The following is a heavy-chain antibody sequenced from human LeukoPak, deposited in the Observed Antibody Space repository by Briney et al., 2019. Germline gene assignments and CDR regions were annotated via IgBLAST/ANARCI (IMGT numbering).Heavy chain of an antibody. CDR3: ARDLGPYDSSGSVDY. D-gene: IGHD3-22*01. V-gene: IGHV3-23*01. J-gene: IGHJ4*02. Sequence: GGSLRLSRGASGFTFSSYAMSWVRRAPGKGLEWVSTISGIGDSTYYADSVKGRFTISRDNSKNTLYLQMNSLRAEDTAVYYCARDLGPYDSSGSVDYWGQGTLVTVSS. CDR2: ISGIGDST. CDR1: GFTFSSYA.